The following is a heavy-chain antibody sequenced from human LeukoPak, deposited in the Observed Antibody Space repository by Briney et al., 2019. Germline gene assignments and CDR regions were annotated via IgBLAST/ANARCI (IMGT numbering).Heavy chain of an antibody. J-gene: IGHJ3*02. CDR3: ARGDVDPYVFDI. D-gene: IGHD3-10*02. Sequence: SETLSLTCAVYGGSFSRYYWNWIRQPPGKGLEWIGEINHSGSTNYNPSLKSRVTISVDTSKNQFSLKVNSVIAADTAVYYCARGDVDPYVFDIWGQGTMVTVSA. CDR2: INHSGST. V-gene: IGHV4-34*01. CDR1: GGSFSRYY.